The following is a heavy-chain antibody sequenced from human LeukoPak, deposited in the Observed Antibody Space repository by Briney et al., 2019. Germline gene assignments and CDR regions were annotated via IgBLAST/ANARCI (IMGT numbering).Heavy chain of an antibody. CDR3: ARDLPSPRGSYYFDY. J-gene: IGHJ4*02. D-gene: IGHD1-26*01. CDR1: GFTFSSYS. V-gene: IGHV3-21*01. CDR2: ISSSSSYI. Sequence: GGSLRLSCAASGFTFSSYSMNWVRQAPGKGLEWVSSISSSSSYIYYADSVKGRFTISRDNAKNSLYLQMNSLRAEDTAVYYCARDLPSPRGSYYFDYWGQGTLVTVSS.